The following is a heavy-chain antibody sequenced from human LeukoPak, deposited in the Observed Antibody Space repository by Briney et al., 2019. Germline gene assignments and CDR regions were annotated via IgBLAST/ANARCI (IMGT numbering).Heavy chain of an antibody. CDR3: ARRTAPFDLLLFAFDI. CDR2: INWNGGST. V-gene: IGHV3-20*04. CDR1: GFSFDDYG. D-gene: IGHD3-9*01. J-gene: IGHJ3*02. Sequence: GGSLRLSCAASGFSFDDYGMSWVRQAPGKGLEWVSGINWNGGSTGYADSVKGRFTISRDNAKNSLSLQMNSLRVEDTALYYCARRTAPFDLLLFAFDIWGQGTMVTVSS.